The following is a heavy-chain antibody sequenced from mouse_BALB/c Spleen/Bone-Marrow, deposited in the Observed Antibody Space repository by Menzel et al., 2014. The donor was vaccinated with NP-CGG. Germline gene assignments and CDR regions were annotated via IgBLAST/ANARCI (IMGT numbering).Heavy chain of an antibody. CDR2: IDPAIINT. CDR1: GSNIKDTY. Sequence: VQLQQSGAELVKPGASVKLSCTASGSNIKDTYMFWVKQRPDQGLEWIGRIDPAIINTKYDPKFQGKATIAADTSSNTAYLQLSSMTSEDADVYYCARDRYYGSSYAMDYWGQGTSVTVSS. D-gene: IGHD1-1*01. CDR3: ARDRYYGSSYAMDY. V-gene: IGHV14-3*02. J-gene: IGHJ4*01.